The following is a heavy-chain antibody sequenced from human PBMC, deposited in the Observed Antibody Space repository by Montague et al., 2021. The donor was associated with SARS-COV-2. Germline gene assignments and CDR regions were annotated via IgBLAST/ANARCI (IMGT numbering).Heavy chain of an antibody. CDR2: TYYRSKWYN. J-gene: IGHJ5*02. V-gene: IGHV6-1*01. CDR3: ARDDPYCTNGVCYTGNWFDP. D-gene: IGHD2-8*01. CDR1: GDSVSSNSAA. Sequence: CAISGDSVSSNSAAWNWIRQSPSRGLEWLGRTYYRSKWYNDYAASVKSRITINPDTSKNQFSLHLNSVTPEDTAVYYCARDDPYCTNGVCYTGNWFDPWGQGTLVTVSS.